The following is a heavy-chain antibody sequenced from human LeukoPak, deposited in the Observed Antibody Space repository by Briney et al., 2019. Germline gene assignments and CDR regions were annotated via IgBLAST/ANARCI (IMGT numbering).Heavy chain of an antibody. Sequence: ASVKVSCKASGGTFSSYAISWVRQAPGQGLEWMGRIIPILGIANYAQKFQGRVTITADKSTSTAYVELSSLRSEDTAVYYCARGGAVPTHYYFDYWGQGTLVTVSS. J-gene: IGHJ4*02. V-gene: IGHV1-69*04. D-gene: IGHD2-2*01. CDR2: IIPILGIA. CDR1: GGTFSSYA. CDR3: ARGGAVPTHYYFDY.